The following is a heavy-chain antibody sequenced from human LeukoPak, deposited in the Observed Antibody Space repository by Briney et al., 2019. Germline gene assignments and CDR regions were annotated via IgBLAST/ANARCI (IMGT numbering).Heavy chain of an antibody. CDR3: TRFLEWLFWWFDP. Sequence: SLRLSCAASGFTFSDYYMSWFRQAPGKGLEWVGFIRSKAYGGTTEYAASVKGRFTISRDDSKSIAYLQMNSLKTEDTAVYYCTRFLEWLFWWFDPWGQGTLVTVSS. D-gene: IGHD3-3*01. CDR2: IRSKAYGGTT. V-gene: IGHV3-49*03. J-gene: IGHJ5*02. CDR1: GFTFSDYY.